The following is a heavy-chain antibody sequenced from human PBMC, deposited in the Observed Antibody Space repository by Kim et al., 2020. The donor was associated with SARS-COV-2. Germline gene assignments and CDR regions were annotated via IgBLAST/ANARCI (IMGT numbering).Heavy chain of an antibody. V-gene: IGHV3-23*03. D-gene: IGHD3-10*01. CDR3: AKEAQAGYYYGSGSYTFNDY. Sequence: GGSLRLSCAASGFTFSSYAMSWVRQAPGKGLEWVSVIYSGGSSTYYADSVKGRFTISRDNSKNTLYLQMNSLRAEDTAVYYCAKEAQAGYYYGSGSYTFNDYWGQGTLVTVSS. CDR2: IYSGGSST. J-gene: IGHJ4*02. CDR1: GFTFSSYA.